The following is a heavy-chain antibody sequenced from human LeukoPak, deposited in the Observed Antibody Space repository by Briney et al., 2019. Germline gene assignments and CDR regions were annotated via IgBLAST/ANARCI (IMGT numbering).Heavy chain of an antibody. CDR3: ARSELLWFGRVNSGFDY. J-gene: IGHJ4*02. CDR2: ISCSSSYI. D-gene: IGHD3-10*01. CDR1: GFTFSSYS. V-gene: IGHV3-21*01. Sequence: PGGSLRLSCAASGFTFSSYSMNWVRQAPGKGLEWVSSISCSSSYIYYADSVKGRFTISRDNAKNSLYLQMNSLRAEDTAVYYCARSELLWFGRVNSGFDYWGQGTLVTVSS.